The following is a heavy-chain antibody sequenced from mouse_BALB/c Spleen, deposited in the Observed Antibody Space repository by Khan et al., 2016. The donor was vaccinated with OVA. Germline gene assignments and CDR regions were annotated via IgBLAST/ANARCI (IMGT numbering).Heavy chain of an antibody. V-gene: IGHV3-8*02. J-gene: IGHJ1*01. CDR1: GDSITSGY. CDR3: ARWGNPRWYFDV. Sequence: EVQLQESGPSLVKPSQTLSLTCSVTGDSITSGYWNWIRKFPGNKVEYMGYIGYSGSTYYNPSLKSRISITRHTSKNKCYLQLNSVTTEDTATYYCARWGNPRWYFDVWGAGTTVTVSS. D-gene: IGHD2-1*01. CDR2: IGYSGST.